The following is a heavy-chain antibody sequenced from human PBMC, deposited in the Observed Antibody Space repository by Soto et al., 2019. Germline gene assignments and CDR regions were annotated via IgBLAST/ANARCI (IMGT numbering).Heavy chain of an antibody. CDR1: GGSISSYY. V-gene: IGHV4-59*01. J-gene: IGHJ4*02. D-gene: IGHD5-12*01. Sequence: SETLSLTCTVSGGSISSYYWSWIRQPPGKGLEWIGYIYYSGSTNYNPSLKSRVTISVDTSKNQFSLKLSSVTAADTAVYYCARVYSGYDYSRFFDYWGQETLVTVSS. CDR2: IYYSGST. CDR3: ARVYSGYDYSRFFDY.